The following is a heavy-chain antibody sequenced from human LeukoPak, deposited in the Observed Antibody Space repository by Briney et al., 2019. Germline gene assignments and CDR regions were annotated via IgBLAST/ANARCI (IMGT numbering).Heavy chain of an antibody. CDR3: ARGQSPFVSSSSYFDY. D-gene: IGHD6-6*01. CDR2: INHSGST. J-gene: IGHJ4*02. Sequence: SETLSLTCAVYGGSFSGYYWSWIRQPPGKGLEWIGEINHSGSTNYNPSLKSRVTISVDTSTNQFSLKLRSVTAADTAVYYCARGQSPFVSSSSYFDYWGQGTLVTVSS. V-gene: IGHV4-34*01. CDR1: GGSFSGYY.